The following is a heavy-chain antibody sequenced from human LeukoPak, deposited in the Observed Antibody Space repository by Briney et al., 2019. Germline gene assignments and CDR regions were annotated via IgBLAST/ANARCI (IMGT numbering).Heavy chain of an antibody. CDR1: GFTFSGSA. CDR3: TRWSGEYYYGMDV. CDR2: IRSKANSYAT. V-gene: IGHV3-73*01. Sequence: GGSLKLSCAASGFTFSGSAMHWVRQASGKGLEWVGCIRSKANSYATAYAASVKGRFTISRDDSKNTAYLQMNSLKTEDTAVYYCTRWSGEYYYGMDVWGQGTTVTVSS. J-gene: IGHJ6*02. D-gene: IGHD3-10*01.